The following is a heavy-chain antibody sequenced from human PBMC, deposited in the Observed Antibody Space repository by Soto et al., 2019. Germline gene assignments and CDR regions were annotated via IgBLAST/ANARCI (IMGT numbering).Heavy chain of an antibody. CDR2: ISGFNDDT. Sequence: PLVQSGVEMKNPGASVKVSCKASGYTFTSYGISWVRQTPGQGLEWMGWISGFNDDTNHAQKFQGRVTVTKDTSTSTAYMELRSLKSDDTAMYYRARSGSYYPARNWFGPWGQGTLVIVSS. CDR3: ARSGSYYPARNWFGP. V-gene: IGHV1-18*01. D-gene: IGHD3-10*01. J-gene: IGHJ5*02. CDR1: GYTFTSYG.